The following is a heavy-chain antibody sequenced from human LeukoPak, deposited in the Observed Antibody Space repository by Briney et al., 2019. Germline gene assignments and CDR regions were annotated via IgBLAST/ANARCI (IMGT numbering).Heavy chain of an antibody. V-gene: IGHV2-5*01. Sequence: KESGPTLVKPTQTLTLTCTFSGFSLSTSGVGVGWIRQPPGKALEWLALIYWNDDKRYSPSLKSRLTITKDTSKNQVVLTMTNMDPVDTATYYCAHINPVHEEYQLLFPYFDYWGQGTLVPSPQ. D-gene: IGHD2-2*01. J-gene: IGHJ4*02. CDR2: IYWNDDK. CDR1: GFSLSTSGVG. CDR3: AHINPVHEEYQLLFPYFDY.